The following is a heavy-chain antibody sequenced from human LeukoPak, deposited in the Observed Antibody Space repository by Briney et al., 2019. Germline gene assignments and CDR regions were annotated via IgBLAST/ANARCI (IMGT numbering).Heavy chain of an antibody. Sequence: GGSLRLSCAASGFTFSSYSMNWVRQAPGKGLEWVSSISSSSSYIYYADSVKGRFTISRDSAKNSLYLQMNSLRAEDTAVYYCARDDGWVQYANWGQGTLVTVSS. V-gene: IGHV3-21*01. CDR1: GFTFSSYS. CDR3: ARDDGWVQYAN. CDR2: ISSSSSYI. J-gene: IGHJ4*02. D-gene: IGHD5-24*01.